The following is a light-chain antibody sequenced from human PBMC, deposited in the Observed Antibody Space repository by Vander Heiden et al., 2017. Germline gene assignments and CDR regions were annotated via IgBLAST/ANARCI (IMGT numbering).Light chain of an antibody. V-gene: IGKV3-15*01. Sequence: EIVMTQSPATLSVSPGERATLSCRASQSVSSNLAWYQQKPGQAPRLLIYGASTRATGIPARFSGSGSGTEFTLTISSLQSEDFAVYYCQQYNNRPAGLIFGGGTKVEIK. CDR2: GAS. CDR1: QSVSSN. CDR3: QQYNNRPAGLI. J-gene: IGKJ4*01.